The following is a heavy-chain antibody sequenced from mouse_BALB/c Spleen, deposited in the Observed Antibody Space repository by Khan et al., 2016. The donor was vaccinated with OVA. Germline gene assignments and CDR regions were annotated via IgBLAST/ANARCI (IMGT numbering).Heavy chain of an antibody. CDR3: AREDDYGRSCYAMDY. Sequence: DLVKPGASVKLSCKASGYTFTSYWINWIKQRPGQGLEWIGRIAPGSSNAYYNHMFRGKATLTADTSSSTAYIQLDSLSSEDSAVYFCAREDDYGRSCYAMDYWGQGTSVTVSA. J-gene: IGHJ4*01. D-gene: IGHD1-1*01. CDR1: GYTFTSYW. V-gene: IGHV1S41*01. CDR2: IAPGSSNA.